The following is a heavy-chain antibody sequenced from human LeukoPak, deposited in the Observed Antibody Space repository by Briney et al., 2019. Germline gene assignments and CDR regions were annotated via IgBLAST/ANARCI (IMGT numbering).Heavy chain of an antibody. J-gene: IGHJ4*02. Sequence: AGGSLRLSCAASGFTFSSYGMHWVRQAPGKGLEWVAVISYDGSNKYYADSVKGRFTISRDNSKNTLYLQMNSLRAEDTAVYYCAKEVDCSSTSCPYFDYWGQGTLVTVSS. CDR3: AKEVDCSSTSCPYFDY. V-gene: IGHV3-30*18. D-gene: IGHD2-2*01. CDR2: ISYDGSNK. CDR1: GFTFSSYG.